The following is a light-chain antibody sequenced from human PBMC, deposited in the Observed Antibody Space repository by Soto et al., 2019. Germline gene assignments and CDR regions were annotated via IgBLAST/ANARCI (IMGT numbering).Light chain of an antibody. CDR2: AAS. V-gene: IGKV1-39*01. Sequence: DIQMTQSPSSLSASVGDRVTITCRASQSISSYLNWYQQKPGKAPKLLIYAASSLQSGVPSRFSGSGYGTDFTLTISSLQPEDFATYYCQQSYSTLALTFGGGTKV. CDR1: QSISSY. J-gene: IGKJ4*01. CDR3: QQSYSTLALT.